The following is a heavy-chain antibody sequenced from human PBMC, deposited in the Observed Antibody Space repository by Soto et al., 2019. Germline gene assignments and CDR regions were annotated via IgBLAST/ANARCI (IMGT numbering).Heavy chain of an antibody. Sequence: GASVKVSCKASGYTFTSYGISWVRQAPGQGLEWMGWISAYNGNTNYAQKLQGRVTMTTDTSTSTAYMELRSLRPDDTAVYYCARDLPFYCSSTSCPTSAFDIWGQGTMVTVSS. CDR3: ARDLPFYCSSTSCPTSAFDI. D-gene: IGHD2-2*01. CDR1: GYTFTSYG. V-gene: IGHV1-18*01. J-gene: IGHJ3*02. CDR2: ISAYNGNT.